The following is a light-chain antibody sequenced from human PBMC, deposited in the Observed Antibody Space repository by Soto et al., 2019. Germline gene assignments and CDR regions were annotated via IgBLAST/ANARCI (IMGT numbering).Light chain of an antibody. CDR2: GSS. CDR3: QQYSSSPS. V-gene: IGKV3-15*01. CDR1: QSVRSN. Sequence: ERVVTHSPATLSVSPGERATLSCRASQSVRSNLAWYQQKPGQAPRFLIYGSSTRATGIPARFSGSGSGTEFTLTISSLQSEDFAVYYCQQYSSSPSFGQGTRLEIK. J-gene: IGKJ5*01.